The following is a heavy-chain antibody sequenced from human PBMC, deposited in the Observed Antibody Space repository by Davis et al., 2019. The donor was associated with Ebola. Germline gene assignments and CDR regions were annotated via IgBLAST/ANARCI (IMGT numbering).Heavy chain of an antibody. D-gene: IGHD6-19*01. J-gene: IGHJ6*02. CDR1: GGSISSGGYY. CDR2: IYYSGST. CDR3: ARRDGSSGWYNYYGMDV. V-gene: IGHV4-39*07. Sequence: SETLSLTCTVSGGSISSGGYYWGWIRQPPGKGLEWIGSIYYSGSTYYNPSLKSRVTISVDTSKNQFSLKLSSVTAADTAVYYCARRDGSSGWYNYYGMDVWGQGTTVTVSS.